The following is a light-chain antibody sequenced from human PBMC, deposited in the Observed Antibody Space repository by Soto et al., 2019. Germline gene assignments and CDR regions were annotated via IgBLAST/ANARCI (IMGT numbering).Light chain of an antibody. Sequence: DIQLTQSPSFLSASVGDRVTITCRASQGISSYLAWYQQKPGKAPKLLIYAASTLQSGVPSRFSGSGSGTEFTLTLSSLQPEDFAPYSCQQLNSYPITFGQGTRLEMK. CDR3: QQLNSYPIT. J-gene: IGKJ5*01. V-gene: IGKV1-9*01. CDR2: AAS. CDR1: QGISSY.